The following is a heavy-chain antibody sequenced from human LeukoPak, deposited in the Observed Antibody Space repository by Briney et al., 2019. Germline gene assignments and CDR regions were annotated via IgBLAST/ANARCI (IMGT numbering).Heavy chain of an antibody. CDR2: IYSNGSS. V-gene: IGHV4-4*08. Sequence: SETLSLTGTVPGGSIRDYYWSWIRQPPGKALGWIGYIYSNGSSHCNPSLTSPVTISLDTSKNHLSLCLSSVTTADTAVYYCARTQCSSTSCYLRRGNAFDIWGQGSLATVS. D-gene: IGHD2-2*01. CDR3: ARTQCSSTSCYLRRGNAFDI. J-gene: IGHJ3*02. CDR1: GGSIRDYY.